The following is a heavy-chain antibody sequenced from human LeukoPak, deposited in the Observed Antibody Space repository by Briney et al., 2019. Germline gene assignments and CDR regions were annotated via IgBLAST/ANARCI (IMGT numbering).Heavy chain of an antibody. J-gene: IGHJ5*02. D-gene: IGHD3-16*01. CDR1: GGSTNNYY. CDR3: ARESGSYLWRSWLNP. V-gene: IGHV4-59*01. CDR2: IYNSGNT. Sequence: SETLSLTCTVSGGSTNNYYWTWIRQPPGKGLEWIGNIYNSGNTNYNPSLKSRVTISIDTSKNQFSLKVISVAAADTAIYYCARESGSYLWRSWLNPWGQGTLVTVSS.